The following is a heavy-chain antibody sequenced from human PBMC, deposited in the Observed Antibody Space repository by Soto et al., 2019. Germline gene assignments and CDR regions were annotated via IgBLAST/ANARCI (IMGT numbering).Heavy chain of an antibody. J-gene: IGHJ4*02. Sequence: EVQLVESGGGLVQPGGSLRLSCAASGFTFSDHYMDWVRQVPGKGLEWVGRTRKKVNGYTTEYAASVKGRFTISRDDSTNSLYLQMNSLKIEDTAVYYCVRVSGNCNFDYWGQGTLVTVSS. CDR2: TRKKVNGYTT. CDR3: VRVSGNCNFDY. V-gene: IGHV3-72*01. CDR1: GFTFSDHY. D-gene: IGHD1-26*01.